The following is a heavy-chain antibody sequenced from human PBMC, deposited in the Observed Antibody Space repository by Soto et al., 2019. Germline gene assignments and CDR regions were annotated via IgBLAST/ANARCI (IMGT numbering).Heavy chain of an antibody. CDR3: ARHGKGSSGYYYGMDV. V-gene: IGHV5-10-1*01. Sequence: PGESLKISCKGSGYSFTSYWISWVRQMPGKGLEWMGRIDPSDSYTNYSPSFQGHVTISADKSISTAYLQWSSLKASDTAMYYCARHGKGSSGYYYGMDVCGKGTTVTVSS. J-gene: IGHJ6*04. CDR2: IDPSDSYT. D-gene: IGHD6-6*01. CDR1: GYSFTSYW.